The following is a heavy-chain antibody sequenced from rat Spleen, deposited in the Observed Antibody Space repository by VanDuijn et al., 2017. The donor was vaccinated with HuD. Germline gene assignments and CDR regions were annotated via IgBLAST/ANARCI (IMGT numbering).Heavy chain of an antibody. D-gene: IGHD1-11*01. Sequence: EVQLVESGGGLVQPGRSLKLSCAASGFTFSDYYMAWVRQAPKKGLEWVASISYEGSSTYYGDSVKGRFTISRDNAKSTLYLQMDSLRSEDTATYYCTTGGYYGGPPGDYWGQGVMVTVSS. V-gene: IGHV5-22*01. CDR3: TTGGYYGGPPGDY. CDR1: GFTFSDYY. CDR2: ISYEGSST. J-gene: IGHJ2*01.